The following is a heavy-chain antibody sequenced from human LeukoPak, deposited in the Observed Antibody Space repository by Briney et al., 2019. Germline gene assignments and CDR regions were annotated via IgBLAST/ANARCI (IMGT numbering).Heavy chain of an antibody. CDR3: ARVQWGLLLWAFDY. D-gene: IGHD1-26*01. Sequence: GGSLRLSCAASGFTFSSYAMSWVRQAPGKGLEWVSVIYSGGSTYYADSVKGRFTISRDNSKNTLYLQMNSLRAEDTAVYYCARVQWGLLLWAFDYWGQGTLVTVSS. V-gene: IGHV3-66*01. CDR2: IYSGGST. J-gene: IGHJ4*02. CDR1: GFTFSSYA.